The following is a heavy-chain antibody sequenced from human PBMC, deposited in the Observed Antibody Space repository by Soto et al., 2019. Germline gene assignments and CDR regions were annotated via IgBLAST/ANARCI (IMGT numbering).Heavy chain of an antibody. Sequence: PGGSLRLSCAASGFAFSNYWMHWVRQVPGKGLVWVSRINSDGSSTTYADSVKGRFTISRDNAKSTLYLQMNSLRAEDTAVYYCARDPASSVWYDYWRQGTLVTVSS. CDR3: ARDPASSVWYDY. J-gene: IGHJ4*02. CDR1: GFAFSNYW. V-gene: IGHV3-74*01. CDR2: INSDGSST. D-gene: IGHD6-19*01.